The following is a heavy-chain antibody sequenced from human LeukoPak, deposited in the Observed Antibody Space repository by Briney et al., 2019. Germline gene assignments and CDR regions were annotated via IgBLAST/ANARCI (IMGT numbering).Heavy chain of an antibody. CDR2: ISGSGSAT. CDR3: AARGYTYFFDY. J-gene: IGHJ4*02. V-gene: IGHV3-23*01. CDR1: GFTFRSYA. D-gene: IGHD5-18*01. Sequence: GGSLRLSCAASGFTFRSYAMNWVRQAPGKGLEWVSAISGSGSATYYADSVKGRFTISRDNSKNTLYLQMNSLRAEDTAVYYCAARGYTYFFDYWGQGTLVTVSS.